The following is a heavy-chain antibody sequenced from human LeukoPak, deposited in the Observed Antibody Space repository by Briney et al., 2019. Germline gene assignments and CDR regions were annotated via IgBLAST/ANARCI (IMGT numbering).Heavy chain of an antibody. CDR3: AQGQLLYRRWFDP. D-gene: IGHD2-2*02. J-gene: IGHJ5*02. Sequence: PSETLSLTXAVSGYSISSGYYWGWIRQPPGKGLEWIGSIYHSGSTYYNPSLKSRVTISVDTSKNQFSLKLSSVTAADTAVYYCAQGQLLYRRWFDPWGQGTLVTVSS. CDR2: IYHSGST. CDR1: GYSISSGYY. V-gene: IGHV4-38-2*01.